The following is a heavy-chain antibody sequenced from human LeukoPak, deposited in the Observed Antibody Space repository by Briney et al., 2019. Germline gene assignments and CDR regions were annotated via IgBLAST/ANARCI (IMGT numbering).Heavy chain of an antibody. CDR1: VFTFSNNP. V-gene: IGHV3-23*01. CDR2: ISDRGGST. D-gene: IGHD1-1*01. Sequence: GGSLRLSCAVSVFTFSNNPMKWVRQAPGKGLEWVSRISDRGGSTYYADSVKGRFTISRDNSKNTLYLQMDSLRAEDTAVYYCAKEKYNWNDGRAEGFDSWGQGTLVTVSS. J-gene: IGHJ4*02. CDR3: AKEKYNWNDGRAEGFDS.